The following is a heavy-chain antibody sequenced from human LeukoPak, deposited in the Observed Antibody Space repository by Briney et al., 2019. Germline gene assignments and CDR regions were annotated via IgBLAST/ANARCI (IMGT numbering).Heavy chain of an antibody. CDR3: ARLRWELRSNYYYYYMDV. CDR2: TYYRSKWYN. Sequence: SQTLSLTCAISGDSVSSDSAAWNWTRQSPSRGLEWLGRTYYRSKWYNDYAVSVKSRISINPDTSKNQFSLQLNSVTPEDTAVYFCARLRWELRSNYYYYYMDVWGKGTTVTVSS. CDR1: GDSVSSDSAA. D-gene: IGHD1-26*01. V-gene: IGHV6-1*01. J-gene: IGHJ6*03.